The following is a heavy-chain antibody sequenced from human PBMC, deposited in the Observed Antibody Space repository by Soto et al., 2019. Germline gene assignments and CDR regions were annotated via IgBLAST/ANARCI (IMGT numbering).Heavy chain of an antibody. Sequence: GGSLRLSCAASGFTFSSYAMSWVRQAPGKGLEWVSTISGSGGSTYYADSVKGRFTISRDNSKNTLYLQMNSLRAEDTAVYYCALKGGQLVLVWFDPWGQGTLVTVSS. J-gene: IGHJ5*02. CDR3: ALKGGQLVLVWFDP. CDR2: ISGSGGST. D-gene: IGHD6-13*01. CDR1: GFTFSSYA. V-gene: IGHV3-23*01.